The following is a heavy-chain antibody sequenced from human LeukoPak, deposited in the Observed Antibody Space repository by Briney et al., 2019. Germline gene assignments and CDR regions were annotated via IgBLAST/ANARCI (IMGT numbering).Heavy chain of an antibody. CDR2: ISSSSSTI. J-gene: IGHJ4*02. Sequence: GGSLRLSCAASGFTLSTYSMNWVRQAPGKGLEWVSYISSSSSTINYADSVKGRFTISRDNAKNSLYLQMSSLRAEDTAVYYCARGGSFDSWGQGTHVTVSS. CDR1: GFTLSTYS. CDR3: ARGGSFDS. V-gene: IGHV3-48*01.